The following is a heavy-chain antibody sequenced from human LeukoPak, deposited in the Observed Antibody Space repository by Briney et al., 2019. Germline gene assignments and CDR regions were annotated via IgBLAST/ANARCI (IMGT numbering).Heavy chain of an antibody. V-gene: IGHV3-30*02. D-gene: IGHD1-1*01. CDR3: ALTTRGY. Sequence: PGGSLRLSCAASGFTFSGYDMNWVRQAPGKGLEWVAFIRFNGTTKVYSDSVEGRFTISRDNSKNTLYLQMNSLTVEDTAMYYCALTTRGYWGQGTLVIVSS. CDR1: GFTFSGYD. J-gene: IGHJ4*01. CDR2: IRFNGTTK.